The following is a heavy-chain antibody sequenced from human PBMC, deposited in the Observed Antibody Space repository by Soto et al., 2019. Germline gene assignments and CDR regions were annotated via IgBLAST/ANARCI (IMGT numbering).Heavy chain of an antibody. CDR1: GGSMRGQH. J-gene: IGHJ4*02. CDR3: ATYTVGEAGRGY. Sequence: QVQLQESGPGLVKPSETLSLTCTVSGGSMRGQHWSWLRQPPGKGLEWIGHHSDSTNYNPSLKSRITISTDTSTNQFPLKLSSVTAADTAVYYCATYTVGEAGRGYWGPGPLVTVSS. D-gene: IGHD3-10*01. V-gene: IGHV4-4*09. CDR2: HHSDST.